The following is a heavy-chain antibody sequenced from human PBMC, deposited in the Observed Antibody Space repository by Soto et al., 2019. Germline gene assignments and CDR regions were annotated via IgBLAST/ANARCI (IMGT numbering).Heavy chain of an antibody. CDR1: GDSLSSGNW. CDR2: IYRSGSA. V-gene: IGHV4-4*02. D-gene: IGHD3-10*01. J-gene: IGHJ4*02. CDR3: VRLLCFGESPFFDF. Sequence: QVQLQESGPGLVKPSGTLSLTCTVSGDSLSSGNWWTWVRQPPGKGLEWIGDIYRSGSANYNPSLKSRVTISLDKSTNQFSLKLHSVTAADTAVYHCVRLLCFGESPFFDFWGQGTLVPVSS.